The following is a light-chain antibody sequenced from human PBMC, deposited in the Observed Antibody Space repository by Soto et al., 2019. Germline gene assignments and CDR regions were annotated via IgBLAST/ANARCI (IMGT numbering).Light chain of an antibody. Sequence: SYELTQPPSVSVAPGQTARFTCGGNNIGTKSVHWYQQKPGQAPVLVVYDNSDRPSGIPERFSGSNSGNTATLTISRVGAGDEADYYCQVWDRTSDLQVFGGGTKLTVL. CDR1: NIGTKS. CDR3: QVWDRTSDLQV. V-gene: IGLV3-21*02. J-gene: IGLJ3*02. CDR2: DNS.